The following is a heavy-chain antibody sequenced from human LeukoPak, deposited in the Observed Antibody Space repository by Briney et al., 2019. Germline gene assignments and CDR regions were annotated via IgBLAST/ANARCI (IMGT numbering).Heavy chain of an antibody. CDR2: INYSGKL. CDR1: GGSVSSRTHY. Sequence: SETLSLTRSVSGGSVSSRTHYWAWIRQPPGKGLEWIGSINYSGKLTFNPSLKSRVTVSIDTSKNQFSLTLSYVTAADTAVYYCARDFGDWRTDYWGQGTLVTVSS. CDR3: ARDFGDWRTDY. V-gene: IGHV4-39*07. D-gene: IGHD2-21*02. J-gene: IGHJ4*02.